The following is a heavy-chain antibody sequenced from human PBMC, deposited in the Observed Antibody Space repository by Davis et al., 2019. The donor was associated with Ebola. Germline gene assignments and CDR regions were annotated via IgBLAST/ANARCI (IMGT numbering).Heavy chain of an antibody. V-gene: IGHV3-7*01. Sequence: GGSLRLSCAASGFTFSSYWMSWVRQAPGKGLEWVANIKQDGSEKYYVDSVKGRFTISRDNAKNSLYLQMNSLRDEDTAVYYCARGYSSSSNHYGMDVWGQGTTVTVSS. D-gene: IGHD6-6*01. CDR2: IKQDGSEK. CDR1: GFTFSSYW. J-gene: IGHJ6*02. CDR3: ARGYSSSSNHYGMDV.